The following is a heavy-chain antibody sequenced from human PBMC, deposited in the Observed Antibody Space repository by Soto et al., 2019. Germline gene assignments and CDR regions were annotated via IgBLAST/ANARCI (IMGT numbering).Heavy chain of an antibody. D-gene: IGHD3-3*01. CDR1: GYTFTSYG. CDR3: ARDSATYDFWSGYYLASPSYYYYYYMDV. CDR2: ISAYNGNT. V-gene: IGHV1-18*01. J-gene: IGHJ6*03. Sequence: ASVKVSCKASGYTFTSYGISWVRQAPGQGLEWMGWISAYNGNTNYAQKLQGRVTMTTDTSTSTAYMELRSLRSDDTAVCYCARDSATYDFWSGYYLASPSYYYYYYMDVWGKGTTGTVSS.